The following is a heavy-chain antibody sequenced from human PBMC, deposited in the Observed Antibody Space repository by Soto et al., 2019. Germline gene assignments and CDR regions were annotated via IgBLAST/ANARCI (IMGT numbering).Heavy chain of an antibody. V-gene: IGHV3-23*01. Sequence: GGSLRLSCAASGFTFSSYAMSWVRQAPGKGLEWVSAISGSGGSTYYADSVKGRFTISRDNSKNTLYLQMNSLRAEDTAVYYCAKDGAKQLLWFGGGYYFDYWGQGTLVTVSS. CDR2: ISGSGGST. CDR3: AKDGAKQLLWFGGGYYFDY. CDR1: GFTFSSYA. J-gene: IGHJ4*02. D-gene: IGHD3-10*01.